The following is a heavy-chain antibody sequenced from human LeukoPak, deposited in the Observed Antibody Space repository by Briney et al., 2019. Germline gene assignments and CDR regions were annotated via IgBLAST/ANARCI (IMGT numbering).Heavy chain of an antibody. CDR1: GFTFDDYG. Sequence: PGGSLRLSCAASGFTFDDYGMHWVRQAPGKGLEWVSLISGDGGSTYYADSVKGRFTISRDNSKNSLFLQMNSLRTEDTALYYCAGVWGPSSAWPWAFEYWGQGTLVTVSS. D-gene: IGHD6-13*01. J-gene: IGHJ4*02. CDR3: AGVWGPSSAWPWAFEY. CDR2: ISGDGGST. V-gene: IGHV3-43*02.